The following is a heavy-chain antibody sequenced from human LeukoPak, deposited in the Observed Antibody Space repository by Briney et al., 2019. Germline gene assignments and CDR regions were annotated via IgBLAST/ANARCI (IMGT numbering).Heavy chain of an antibody. CDR3: ANEEWFGEFY. J-gene: IGHJ4*02. V-gene: IGHV3-30*02. CDR2: IWYDGSNK. D-gene: IGHD3-10*01. CDR1: TFTFSSYG. Sequence: GGSLRLSCAASTFTFSSYGMHWVRQAPGKGLERVAFIWYDGSNKYYTDSVKGRFTISRDNSKNTLYLQMNSLRAEDTAVYYCANEEWFGEFYWGQGTLVTVSS.